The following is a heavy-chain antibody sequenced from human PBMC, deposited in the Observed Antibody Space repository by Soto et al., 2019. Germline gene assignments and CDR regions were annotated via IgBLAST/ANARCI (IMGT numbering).Heavy chain of an antibody. CDR1: GGSISSGGYY. J-gene: IGHJ6*02. V-gene: IGHV4-31*03. CDR3: ARDQVRTAYGMDV. Sequence: SETLSLTCTVSGGSISSGGYYWSWIRQHPGKGLEWIGYIYYSGSTHYNPSLKSRVTISVDTSKNLFSLKLSSVTAADTAVYYCARDQVRTAYGMDVWGQGTTVTVSS. D-gene: IGHD2-21*01. CDR2: IYYSGST.